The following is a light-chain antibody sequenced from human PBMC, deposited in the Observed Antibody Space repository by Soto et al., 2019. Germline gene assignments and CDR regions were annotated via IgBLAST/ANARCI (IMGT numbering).Light chain of an antibody. CDR2: AGY. Sequence: DIQLAQSPAILSSSVADRVTPTCLASQDVSDFLACYQHPPGKAPHLLIYAGYTLQSGVPSRFSGSGSGTEFSLTITGLQPEDFVTYYCQYLNGAPTITFGQGTRLEIK. CDR3: QYLNGAPTIT. CDR1: QDVSDF. V-gene: IGKV1-9*01. J-gene: IGKJ5*01.